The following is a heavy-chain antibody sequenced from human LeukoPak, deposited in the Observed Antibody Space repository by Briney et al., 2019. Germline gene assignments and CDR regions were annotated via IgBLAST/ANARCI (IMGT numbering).Heavy chain of an antibody. V-gene: IGHV4-34*01. CDR2: INHSGST. Sequence: SETLSLTCAVYGGSFSGYYWSWIRQPPGKGLEWIGEINHSGSTNYNPSLKSRVTISVDTSKNQFSLKLSSVTAADTAVYYCARASYDSSGYYFDYWGQGTLVTVPS. D-gene: IGHD3-22*01. CDR1: GGSFSGYY. J-gene: IGHJ4*02. CDR3: ARASYDSSGYYFDY.